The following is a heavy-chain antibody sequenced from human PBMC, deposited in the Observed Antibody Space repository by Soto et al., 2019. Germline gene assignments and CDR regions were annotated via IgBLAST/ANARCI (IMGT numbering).Heavy chain of an antibody. CDR2: ISGYNDIT. J-gene: IGHJ3*02. Sequence: ASVKVSCKASGYTFTSYGVSWVRQAPGQGLEWMGWISGYNDITKYAQKFQGRVTMTTDTSTSTAYMELRSLRSDDTAVYYCARDWYCSGGSCYEAFDIWGQGTMVTVSS. CDR3: ARDWYCSGGSCYEAFDI. D-gene: IGHD2-15*01. V-gene: IGHV1-18*01. CDR1: GYTFTSYG.